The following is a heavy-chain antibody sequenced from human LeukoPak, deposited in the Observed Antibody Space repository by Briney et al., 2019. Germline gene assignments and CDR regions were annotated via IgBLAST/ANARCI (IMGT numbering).Heavy chain of an antibody. Sequence: RGSLRLSCAASGFTFRSYGMHWVRQAPGKGLEWVAIIWYDGSNKYYADSVKGRFTISRDNSKNTLYLQMNSLRAEDTAVYYCATGGVTLFDYWGQGTLVTVSS. V-gene: IGHV3-33*01. CDR1: GFTFRSYG. CDR3: ATGGVTLFDY. CDR2: IWYDGSNK. J-gene: IGHJ4*02. D-gene: IGHD3-10*01.